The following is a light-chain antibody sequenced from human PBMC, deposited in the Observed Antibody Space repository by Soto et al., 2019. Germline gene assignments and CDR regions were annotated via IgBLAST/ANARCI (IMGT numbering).Light chain of an antibody. CDR3: LLAYGGGNV. CDR2: DTS. CDR1: TGTVTSGLY. V-gene: IGLV7-46*01. J-gene: IGLJ2*01. Sequence: QAVVTQEPSLTVSPGGTVTLTCGYSTGTVTSGLYPYWFQQKPGQAPKTLIYDTSNKHSWTPARFSGSLLGGKAALTLSGAQPEDEAEYYCLLAYGGGNVFGGGTKLT.